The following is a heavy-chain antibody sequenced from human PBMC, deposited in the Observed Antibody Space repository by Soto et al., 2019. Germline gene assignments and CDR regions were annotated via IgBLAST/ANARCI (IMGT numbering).Heavy chain of an antibody. D-gene: IGHD2-21*02. V-gene: IGHV4-31*03. CDR3: VRANVTYYYMDV. CDR2: IYYSGST. J-gene: IGHJ6*03. Sequence: PSETLSLTCTVSGGSISSGGYYWSWIRQHPGKGLEWIGYIYYSGSTYYNPSLKSRVTISVDTSKNQFSLKLSSVTAADTAVYSRVRANVTYYYMDVWGKGTTVTVSS. CDR1: GGSISSGGYY.